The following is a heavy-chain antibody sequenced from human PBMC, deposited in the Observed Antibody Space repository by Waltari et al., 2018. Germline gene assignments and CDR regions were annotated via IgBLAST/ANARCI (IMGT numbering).Heavy chain of an antibody. CDR1: GGSFSTHA. J-gene: IGHJ3*02. V-gene: IGHV1-69*05. CDR2: IIPMVGTA. CDR3: ARGGLYGQQLLESAFEI. Sequence: QVQLVQSGAELKKPGSSVKVSCKVSGGSFSTHAITWVRQAPGQGLEWMGGIIPMVGTANYAHKMQDRGTINPDESMTTAYMHLSSLTSDDTAVYYCARGGLYGQQLLESAFEIWGQGTKVTVSS. D-gene: IGHD6-13*01.